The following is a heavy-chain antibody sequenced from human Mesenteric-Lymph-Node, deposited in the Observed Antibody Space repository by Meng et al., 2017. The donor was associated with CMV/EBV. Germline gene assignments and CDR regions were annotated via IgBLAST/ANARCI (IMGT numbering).Heavy chain of an antibody. D-gene: IGHD4-11*01. J-gene: IGHJ2*01. CDR1: GYSFTRHD. CDR3: ARVGVTSSWYFDL. V-gene: IGHV1-18*01. CDR2: INPNNGNT. Sequence: ASGYSFTRHDMSWVRQAPGQGLEWMGWINPNNGNTNDVEKFQGRVTMTTDTSTSTAYMELRSLRSDDTAVYYCARVGVTSSWYFDLWGRGTLVTVSS.